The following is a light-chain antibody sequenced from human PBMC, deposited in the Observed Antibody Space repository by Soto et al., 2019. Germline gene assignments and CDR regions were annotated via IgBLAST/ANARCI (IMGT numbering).Light chain of an antibody. CDR1: QSLSGW. CDR2: DAS. V-gene: IGKV1-5*01. Sequence: DIQLTQTPSTLSASIGDRVTITCRASQSLSGWLAWYQQKPGKAPKLLIYDASSLETGVPSRFSGSGSGTDFTLTISSLQPEDFATYYCQQYDNLPLSFGQGTRLAIK. J-gene: IGKJ5*01. CDR3: QQYDNLPLS.